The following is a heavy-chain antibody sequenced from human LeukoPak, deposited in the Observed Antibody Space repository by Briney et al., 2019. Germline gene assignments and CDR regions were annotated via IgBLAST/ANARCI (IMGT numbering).Heavy chain of an antibody. V-gene: IGHV4-30-2*01. J-gene: IGHJ6*03. Sequence: PSETLSLTCTVSGGSISNDGYYWSWLRQPPGKGLEWIGYIYHSGSTYYNPSLKSRVTISVDRSKNQFSLKLSSVTAADTAVYYCARAYDSSGYYSYYYMDVWGKGTTVTVSS. D-gene: IGHD3-22*01. CDR1: GGSISNDGYY. CDR2: IYHSGST. CDR3: ARAYDSSGYYSYYYMDV.